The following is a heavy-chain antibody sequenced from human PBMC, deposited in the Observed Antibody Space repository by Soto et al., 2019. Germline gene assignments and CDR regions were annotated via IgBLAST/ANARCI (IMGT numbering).Heavy chain of an antibody. J-gene: IGHJ5*02. D-gene: IGHD6-25*01. V-gene: IGHV1-69*08. CDR1: GGTFSSYT. Sequence: QVQLVQSGAEVKKPGSSVKVSCKASGGTFSSYTISWVRQAPGQGLEWMGRIIPILGIANYAQKFQGRVTIPADKSTSKAYMELSSLRSEDTAVYYCARDHPGGYAGLNWFDPWGQGTLVTVSS. CDR2: IIPILGIA. CDR3: ARDHPGGYAGLNWFDP.